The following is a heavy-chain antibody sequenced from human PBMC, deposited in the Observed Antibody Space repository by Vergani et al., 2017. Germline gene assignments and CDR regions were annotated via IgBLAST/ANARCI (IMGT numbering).Heavy chain of an antibody. CDR1: GGTFSSYT. D-gene: IGHD2-2*01. CDR2: IIPILGIA. V-gene: IGHV1-69*02. J-gene: IGHJ6*02. CDR3: ARATHVPARPNDYYYGMEV. Sequence: QVQLVQSGAEVKKPGSSVKVSCKASGGTFSSYTISWVRQAPGQGLEWMGRIIPILGIANYAQKFQGRVTITAAKSTSTAYMELSSLRSEDTPVYYCARATHVPARPNDYYYGMEVWGQGTTVTVSS.